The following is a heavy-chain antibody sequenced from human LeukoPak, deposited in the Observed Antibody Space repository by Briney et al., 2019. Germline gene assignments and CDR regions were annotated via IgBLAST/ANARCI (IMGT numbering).Heavy chain of an antibody. Sequence: GGSLRLSCAASGFTFSTYAMHWVRQAPGKGLEWVAVIWYDGSNKYYADSVKGRFTISRDNSKNTLYLQMNSLRAEDTAVYYCARAEGYYDSSGNDAFDIWGQGTMVTVSS. V-gene: IGHV3-33*08. CDR3: ARAEGYYDSSGNDAFDI. CDR1: GFTFSTYA. CDR2: IWYDGSNK. J-gene: IGHJ3*02. D-gene: IGHD3-22*01.